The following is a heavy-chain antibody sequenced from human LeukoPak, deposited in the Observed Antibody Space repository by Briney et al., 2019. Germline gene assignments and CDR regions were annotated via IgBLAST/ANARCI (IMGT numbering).Heavy chain of an antibody. J-gene: IGHJ4*02. V-gene: IGHV3-23*01. CDR2: ISGSGGST. Sequence: QPGGSLRLSCAASGFTFSSYAMSWVRQAPGKGLEWVSGISGSGGSTYYADSVKGRFTISRDNSKNTLYLQMNSLRAEDTAVYYCAKVLASMVRGAFDYWGQGTLVTVSS. CDR3: AKVLASMVRGAFDY. D-gene: IGHD3-10*01. CDR1: GFTFSSYA.